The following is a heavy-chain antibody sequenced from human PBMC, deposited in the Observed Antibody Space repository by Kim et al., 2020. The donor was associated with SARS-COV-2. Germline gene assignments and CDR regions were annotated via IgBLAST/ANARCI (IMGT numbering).Heavy chain of an antibody. J-gene: IGHJ6*02. CDR1: GYTFTSYD. CDR3: ANGLLRTMIVVVITTYYYYRMDV. V-gene: IGHV1-8*02. CDR2: MNPNSGNT. D-gene: IGHD3-22*01. Sequence: ASVKVSCKASGYTFTSYDINWVRQATGQGLEWMGWMNPNSGNTGYAQKFQGRVTMTRNTSISTAYMELSSLRSEDTAVYYCANGLLRTMIVVVITTYYYYRMDVWGQGPTVTVSS.